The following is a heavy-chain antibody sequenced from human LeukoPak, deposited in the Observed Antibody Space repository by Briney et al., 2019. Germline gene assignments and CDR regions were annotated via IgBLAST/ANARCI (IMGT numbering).Heavy chain of an antibody. D-gene: IGHD6-19*01. CDR3: AKRSPVAGHFDY. V-gene: IGHV3-23*01. CDR2: ISGSGGST. CDR1: GSTFSGYA. Sequence: PGGFVRLSCAASGSTFSGYAMSWVRQAPGKGLEWVSAISGSGGSTYYADSVKGRFTISRDNSKNTLYLQMNSLRAEDTAVYYCAKRSPVAGHFDYWGQGTLVTVSS. J-gene: IGHJ4*02.